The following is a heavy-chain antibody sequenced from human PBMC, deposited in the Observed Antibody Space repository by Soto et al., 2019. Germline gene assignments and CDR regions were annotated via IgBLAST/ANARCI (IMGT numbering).Heavy chain of an antibody. CDR1: GGSISSSSYY. D-gene: IGHD1-1*01. Sequence: SETLSLTCTVSGGSISSSSYYWGWIRQPPGKGLEWIGSIYYSGSTYYNPSLKSRVTISVDTSKNQFSMKLSSVTAAETAVYYCVRCLCERRSYFHYCAQGSPDT. CDR2: IYYSGST. V-gene: IGHV4-39*01. CDR3: VRCLCERRSYFHY. J-gene: IGHJ4*02.